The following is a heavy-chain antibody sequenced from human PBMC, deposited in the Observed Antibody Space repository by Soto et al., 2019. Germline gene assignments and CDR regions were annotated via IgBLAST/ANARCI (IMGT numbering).Heavy chain of an antibody. CDR2: ISSSSSYI. D-gene: IGHD2-2*01. J-gene: IGHJ5*02. Sequence: ESGGGLVKPGGSLRLSCAASGFTFSSYSMNWVRQAPGKGLEWVSSISSSSSYIYYADSVKGRFTISRDNAKNSLYLQMNSLRAEDTAVYYCARDIVVVPAAIPTPNWFDPWGQGTLVTVSS. V-gene: IGHV3-21*01. CDR1: GFTFSSYS. CDR3: ARDIVVVPAAIPTPNWFDP.